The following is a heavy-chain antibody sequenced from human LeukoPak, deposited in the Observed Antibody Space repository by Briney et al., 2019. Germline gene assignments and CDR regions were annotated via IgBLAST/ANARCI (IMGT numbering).Heavy chain of an antibody. V-gene: IGHV3-15*01. CDR1: EFTFSDDW. J-gene: IGHJ4*02. CDR2: IKSKTDGGTT. Sequence: GGSLRLSCAASEFTFSDDWMSWVRQAPGKGLEWVGRIKSKTDGGTTEYAAPVKGRFTTSRDDSKKLLYLQMKSLKTDDTGVYYCATGAFWGQGTLVTVSS. CDR3: ATGAF.